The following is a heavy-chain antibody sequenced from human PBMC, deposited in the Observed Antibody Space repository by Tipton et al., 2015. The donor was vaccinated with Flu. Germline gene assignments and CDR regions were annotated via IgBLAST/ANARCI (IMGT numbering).Heavy chain of an antibody. V-gene: IGHV4-39*01. CDR2: RSYTGGA. Sequence: TLSLTCTVSGGSISSTNLYWGWIRQAPGKGLEWIGSRSYTGGAYYNASLKSRVTIFVDTSKNQFSLKLNSVTAADTAVYYCARRTFSNYVSEPKNWFDFWGQGTLVTVSS. D-gene: IGHD4-11*01. CDR1: GGSISSTNLY. J-gene: IGHJ5*01. CDR3: ARRTFSNYVSEPKNWFDF.